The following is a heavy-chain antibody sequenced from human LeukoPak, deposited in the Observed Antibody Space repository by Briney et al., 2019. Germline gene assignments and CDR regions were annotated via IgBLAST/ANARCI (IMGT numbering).Heavy chain of an antibody. J-gene: IGHJ4*02. CDR2: TYYRSKWYN. CDR3: ARGRSWIESGFDC. D-gene: IGHD6-13*01. V-gene: IGHV6-1*01. Sequence: SQTLSLTCAISGDSVSNNNAAWNWIRQSPSRGLEWLGRTYYRSKWYNDYAVSVTSRLTISPDTSKNQFSLQPKSVTPEDTAVYYCARGRSWIESGFDCWGQGTLVTVSS. CDR1: GDSVSNNNAA.